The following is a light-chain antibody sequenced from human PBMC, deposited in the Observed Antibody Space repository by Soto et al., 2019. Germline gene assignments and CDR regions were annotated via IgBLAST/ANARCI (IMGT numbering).Light chain of an antibody. CDR1: QSVSSSY. Sequence: EIVLTQSPGTLSLSPGERATLSCRASQSVSSSYLAWYQHKPGQAPRLLIYGASSRATAIPDRFSGSGSGTDFTLTISRLEPEDFAVYYCQQCGVSRTWTFGQGTKVDIK. J-gene: IGKJ1*01. CDR2: GAS. CDR3: QQCGVSRTWT. V-gene: IGKV3-20*01.